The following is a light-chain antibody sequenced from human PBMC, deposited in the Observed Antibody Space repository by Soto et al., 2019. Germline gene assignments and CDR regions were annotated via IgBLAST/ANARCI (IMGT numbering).Light chain of an antibody. CDR3: SSYAGSTYV. V-gene: IGLV2-8*01. CDR2: EVS. J-gene: IGLJ1*01. CDR1: SSDVGGYNY. Sequence: QSVLTQPPSASGSPGQSVTISCTGTSSDVGGYNYVPWYQQHPGKAPKLMIYEVSKRPSGVPDRFSGSKSGNTASLTVSGLQAEDEADYYCSSYAGSTYVFGTGTKVTVL.